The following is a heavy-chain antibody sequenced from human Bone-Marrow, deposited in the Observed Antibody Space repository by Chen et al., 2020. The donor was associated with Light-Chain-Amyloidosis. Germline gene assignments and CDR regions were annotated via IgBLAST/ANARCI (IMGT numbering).Heavy chain of an antibody. Sequence: QVQLVQSGAEVKKPGSSVKVSCKASGGTFSSYAISWVRQAPGQGLEWIGRIIPILGIANYAQKFQGRVTITADKSTSTAYMELSSLRSEDTAVYYCARAASIAAPDDAFDIWGQGTMVTVSS. CDR1: GGTFSSYA. CDR2: IIPILGIA. CDR3: ARAASIAAPDDAFDI. J-gene: IGHJ3*02. V-gene: IGHV1-69*04. D-gene: IGHD6-6*01.